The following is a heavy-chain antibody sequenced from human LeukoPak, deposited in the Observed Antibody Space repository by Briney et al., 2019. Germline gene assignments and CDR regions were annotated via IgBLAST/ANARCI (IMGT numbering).Heavy chain of an antibody. V-gene: IGHV3-72*01. D-gene: IGHD1-26*01. J-gene: IGHJ4*02. CDR2: SRDKAKSYST. Sequence: GGSLRLSCAASGFIFSDHYMDWVRQAPGKGLEWLARSRDKAKSYSTEHAASVKGRFTISRDNSKNSLYLLMNSLKTEDTAVYYCARRSNSYYTFDYSRQGTLVTVSS. CDR3: ARRSNSYYTFDY. CDR1: GFIFSDHY.